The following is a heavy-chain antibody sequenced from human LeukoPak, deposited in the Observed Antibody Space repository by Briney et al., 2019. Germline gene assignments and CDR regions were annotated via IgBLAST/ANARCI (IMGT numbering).Heavy chain of an antibody. V-gene: IGHV3-15*01. CDR1: GFTFSNAW. CDR2: IKRQTEGVTT. D-gene: IGHD4/OR15-4a*01. J-gene: IGHJ5*02. CDR3: TTEGGANT. Sequence: PGGSLRLSCAASGFTFSNAWMSWVRQAPGKGLEWVGRIKRQTEGVTTEYTAPVKGRFTISRDDSQNTLYLQMNSLKTEDTAVYYCTTEGGANTWGQGTLVTVSS.